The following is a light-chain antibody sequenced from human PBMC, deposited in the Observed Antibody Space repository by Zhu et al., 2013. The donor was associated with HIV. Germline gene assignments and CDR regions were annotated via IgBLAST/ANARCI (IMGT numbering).Light chain of an antibody. V-gene: IGLV3-1*01. CDR2: EDD. Sequence: SYELTQPPSVSVSPGQTATITCSGDNLGNKYVSWYQQKPGQSPLLVIYEDDRRPSGIPERFSGSNSGNAATLTISRVEDGDEADYYCQVRDSSTNHVLFGGGTKLTVL. CDR3: QVRDSSTNHVL. CDR1: NLGNKY. J-gene: IGLJ2*01.